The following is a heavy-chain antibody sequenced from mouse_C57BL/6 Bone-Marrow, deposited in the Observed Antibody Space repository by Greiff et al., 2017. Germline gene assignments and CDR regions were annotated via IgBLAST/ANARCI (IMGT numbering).Heavy chain of an antibody. Sequence: VQLQESGAELARPGASVKLSCKASGYTFTSYGISWVKQRTGQGLEWIGEIYPRSGNTYYNEKFKGKATLTADKSSSTAYLELRSLTSEDSAVYFCARYYYYDLYYCDYWGQGTTLTVSS. J-gene: IGHJ2*01. D-gene: IGHD2-4*01. CDR1: GYTFTSYG. V-gene: IGHV1-81*01. CDR2: IYPRSGNT. CDR3: ARYYYYDLYYCDY.